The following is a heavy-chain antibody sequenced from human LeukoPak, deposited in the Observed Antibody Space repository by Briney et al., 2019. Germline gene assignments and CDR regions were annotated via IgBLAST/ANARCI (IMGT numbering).Heavy chain of an antibody. D-gene: IGHD3-16*01. CDR3: ARVRLDRGEFFDY. J-gene: IGHJ4*02. V-gene: IGHV4-39*07. CDR1: GGSISSSSYY. Sequence: SETLSLTCTVSGGSISSSSYYGGWIRQPPGKGLEWIGSIYYSGSTYYNPSLKSRVTISVDTSKNQFSLKLSSVTAADTAVYYCARVRLDRGEFFDYWGQGTLVTVSS. CDR2: IYYSGST.